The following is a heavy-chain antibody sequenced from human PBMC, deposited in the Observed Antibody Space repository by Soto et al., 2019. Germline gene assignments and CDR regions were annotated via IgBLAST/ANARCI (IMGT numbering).Heavy chain of an antibody. CDR2: IYYSGST. CDR3: ARVAVTGRDDAFDI. Sequence: SETLSLTCTVSGGSISSYYWSWIRQPPGKGLEWIGYIYYSGSTNYNPSLKSRVTISVDTSKNQFSLKLSSVTAADTAVYYCARVAVTGRDDAFDIWGQGTMVTVSS. V-gene: IGHV4-59*01. J-gene: IGHJ3*02. D-gene: IGHD1-20*01. CDR1: GGSISSYY.